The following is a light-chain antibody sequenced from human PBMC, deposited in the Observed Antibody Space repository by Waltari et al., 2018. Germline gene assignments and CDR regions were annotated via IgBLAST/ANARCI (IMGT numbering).Light chain of an antibody. V-gene: IGLV2-14*01. Sequence: QSALTQPASVSGYRGQAIIISCTGNGRDVGGYDYVSWYQQYPGKAPRLIIYDVYNRPSGVSNRFSGSKSDNTASLTISGLQAEDESVYYCSSYTSSGVVFGGGTKLTVL. CDR1: GRDVGGYDY. J-gene: IGLJ2*01. CDR3: SSYTSSGVV. CDR2: DVY.